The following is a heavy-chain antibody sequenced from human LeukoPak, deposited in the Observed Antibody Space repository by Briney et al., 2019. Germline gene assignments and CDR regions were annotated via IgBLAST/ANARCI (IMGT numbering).Heavy chain of an antibody. D-gene: IGHD6-13*01. CDR2: IYYSGNT. CDR3: ARSSGYRRVYYYYMDV. Sequence: SETLSLTCTVSGVSISSSNSYWGWIRQPPGKGLEWIGSIYYSGNTYYNASLKSQVSISIDTSKNQFSLKLSSVTAADTAVYYCARSSGYRRVYYYYMDVWGKGTTVTVSS. CDR1: GVSISSSNSY. J-gene: IGHJ6*03. V-gene: IGHV4-39*01.